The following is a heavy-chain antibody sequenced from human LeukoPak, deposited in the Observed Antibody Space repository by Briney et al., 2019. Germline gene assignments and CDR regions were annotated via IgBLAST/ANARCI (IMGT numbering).Heavy chain of an antibody. D-gene: IGHD3-10*01. V-gene: IGHV4-39*01. CDR3: ARRVTMVRGVTFFDY. Sequence: SETLSLTCTVSGGSISSSSYYWGWIRQPPGKGLEWIGSIYYSGSTYYNPSLKSRVTISEDTSKNQFSLKLSSVTAADTAVYYCARRVTMVRGVTFFDYWGQGTLVTVSS. CDR1: GGSISSSSYY. CDR2: IYYSGST. J-gene: IGHJ4*02.